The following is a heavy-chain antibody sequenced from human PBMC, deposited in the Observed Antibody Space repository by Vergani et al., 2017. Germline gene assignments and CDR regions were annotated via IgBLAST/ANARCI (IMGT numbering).Heavy chain of an antibody. Sequence: QVQLVESGGGVVQPGGSLRLSCAASGFTFSSYGMHWVRQAPGKGPEWVAIIRYDGSNTYYADSVEGRFTISRDNSKNTLYLQMNSLRAEDTAMYYCAKGSRYYDTSGYFDYWGQGTRVTVS. D-gene: IGHD3-22*01. J-gene: IGHJ4*02. CDR1: GFTFSSYG. V-gene: IGHV3-30*02. CDR2: IRYDGSNT. CDR3: AKGSRYYDTSGYFDY.